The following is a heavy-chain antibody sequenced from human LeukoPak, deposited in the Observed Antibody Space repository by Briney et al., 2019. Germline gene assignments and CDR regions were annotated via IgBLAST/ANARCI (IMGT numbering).Heavy chain of an antibody. CDR2: INHSGST. J-gene: IGHJ4*02. CDR1: GGSFSGYY. CDR3: ARTYSNYLRYYFDY. Sequence: SETLSLTCAVYGGSFSGYYWSWIRQPPGKGLEWIGEINHSGSTNYNPSLKSRVTISVDTSKNQFSLKLSSVTAADTAVYYCARTYSNYLRYYFDYWGQGTLVTVSS. V-gene: IGHV4-34*01. D-gene: IGHD4-11*01.